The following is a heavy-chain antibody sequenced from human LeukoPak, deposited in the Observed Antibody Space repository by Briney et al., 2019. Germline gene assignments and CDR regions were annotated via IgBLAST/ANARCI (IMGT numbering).Heavy chain of an antibody. CDR1: GGSSSGYY. J-gene: IGHJ4*02. CDR3: ARGLLNYYGGNSSFDY. CDR2: INHSGST. V-gene: IGHV4-34*01. Sequence: SETLSLTCAVYGGSSSGYYWSWIRQPPGKGLEWIGEINHSGSTNYNPSLKSRVTISVDTSKNQFSLKLSSVTAADTAVYYCARGLLNYYGGNSSFDYWGQGTLVTVSS. D-gene: IGHD4-23*01.